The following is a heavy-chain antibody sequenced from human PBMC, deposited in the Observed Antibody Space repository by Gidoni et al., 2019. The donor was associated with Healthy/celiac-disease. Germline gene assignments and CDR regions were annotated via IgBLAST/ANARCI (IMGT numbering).Heavy chain of an antibody. CDR3: ASVPQDYYDSSGYYPGGYFDY. V-gene: IGHV3-21*01. Sequence: EVQLVESGGGLVKPGGSLRLSCAASGFTFSSYSLNWVRQAPGKGLEWVSSISSSSSYIYYADSVKGRFTISRDNAKNSLYLQMNSLRAEDTAVYYCASVPQDYYDSSGYYPGGYFDYWGQGTLVTVSS. CDR1: GFTFSSYS. D-gene: IGHD3-22*01. CDR2: ISSSSSYI. J-gene: IGHJ4*02.